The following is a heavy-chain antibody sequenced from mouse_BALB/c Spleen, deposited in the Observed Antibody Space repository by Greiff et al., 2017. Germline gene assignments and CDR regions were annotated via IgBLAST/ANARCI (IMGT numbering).Heavy chain of an antibody. V-gene: IGHV2-2*02. Sequence: VQLQESGPGLVQPSQSLSITCTVSGFSLTSYGVHWVRQSPGKGLEWLGVIWSGGSTDYNAAFISRLSISKDNSKSQVFFKMNSLQANDTAIYYCARRATVVGGEPEFAYWGQGTLVTVSA. CDR2: IWSGGST. D-gene: IGHD1-1*01. CDR3: ARRATVVGGEPEFAY. CDR1: GFSLTSYG. J-gene: IGHJ3*01.